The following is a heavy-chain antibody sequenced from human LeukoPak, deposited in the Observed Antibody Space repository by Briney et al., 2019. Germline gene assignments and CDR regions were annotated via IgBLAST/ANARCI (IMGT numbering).Heavy chain of an antibody. V-gene: IGHV4-38-2*02. CDR2: IYHSGST. CDR3: ARDREWELLTYFDY. CDR1: GFTFSSYS. D-gene: IGHD1-26*01. Sequence: PGGSLRLSCAASGFTFSSYSMNWIRQPPGKGLEWIGSIYHSGSTYYNPSLKSRVTISVDTSKNQFSLKLSSVTAADTAVYYCARDREWELLTYFDYWGQGTLVTVSS. J-gene: IGHJ4*02.